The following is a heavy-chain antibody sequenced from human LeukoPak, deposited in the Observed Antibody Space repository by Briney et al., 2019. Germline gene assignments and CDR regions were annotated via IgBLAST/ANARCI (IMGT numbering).Heavy chain of an antibody. CDR1: GFTFSSYA. J-gene: IGHJ4*02. CDR3: ATDVDGKTGY. Sequence: GGSLRLSCVASGFTFSSYAMSWVRQAPGKGLEWVSAISGSCGSTYYADSVKGRFTISRDNSKNMLYLQMSSLRAEDTAVYYCATDVDGKTGYWGQGTLVTVSS. CDR2: ISGSCGST. D-gene: IGHD1-1*01. V-gene: IGHV3-23*01.